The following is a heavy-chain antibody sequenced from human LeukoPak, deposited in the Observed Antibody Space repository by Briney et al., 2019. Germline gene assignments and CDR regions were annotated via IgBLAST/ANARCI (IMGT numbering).Heavy chain of an antibody. Sequence: SETLSLTCTVSGGSISSYYWSWIRQPAGKGLEWIGRIYTSGSTNYNPSLKSRVTMSVDTSKNQFSLKLSSVTAADTAVYYCAGSPGQPDYYYCYMDVWGKGTTATVSS. CDR3: AGSPGQPDYYYCYMDV. CDR2: IYTSGST. V-gene: IGHV4-4*07. CDR1: GGSISSYY. D-gene: IGHD6-13*01. J-gene: IGHJ6*03.